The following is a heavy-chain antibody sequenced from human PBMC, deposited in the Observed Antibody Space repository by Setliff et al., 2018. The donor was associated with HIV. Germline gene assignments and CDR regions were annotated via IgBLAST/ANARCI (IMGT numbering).Heavy chain of an antibody. V-gene: IGHV3-30*02. CDR3: VKGFECGGDCYSAFDY. Sequence: PGGSLRLSCVASGFTFSDYYMSWIRQAPGKGLEWVAFIWYDGSKKYYADSVKGRFTISRDNSKNTLYLQMNSLRIEDTAVYYCVKGFECGGDCYSAFDYWGQGNLVTVSS. J-gene: IGHJ4*02. CDR1: GFTFSDYY. D-gene: IGHD2-21*02. CDR2: IWYDGSKK.